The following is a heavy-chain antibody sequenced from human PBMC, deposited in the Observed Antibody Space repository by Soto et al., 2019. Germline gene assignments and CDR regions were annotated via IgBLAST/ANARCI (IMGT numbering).Heavy chain of an antibody. CDR1: GFTLSSYA. D-gene: IGHD4-17*01. CDR3: AKGRVNGYYYYGMDV. Sequence: EVQLLESGGGLVQPGGSLRLSCAASGFTLSSYAMSWVRQAPGKGLEWVSAISGSGGSTYYADSVKGRFTISRDNSKNTLYLQMNSLRAEDTAVYYCAKGRVNGYYYYGMDVWGQGTTVTVSS. CDR2: ISGSGGST. V-gene: IGHV3-23*01. J-gene: IGHJ6*02.